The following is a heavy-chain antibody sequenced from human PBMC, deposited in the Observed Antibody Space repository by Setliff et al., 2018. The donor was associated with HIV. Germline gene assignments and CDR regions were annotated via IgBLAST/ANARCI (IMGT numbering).Heavy chain of an antibody. D-gene: IGHD3-10*01. Sequence: SETLSLTCTVSGDYIGSRAYYWAWIRQPPGKGLEWIATIYYSGTTYYNPSLKSRVTISVDTSKNQFSLKLSSVTAADTAVYYCARLSLSLVRGIINSGDRFFDYWGQGSLVTVSS. CDR2: IYYSGTT. J-gene: IGHJ4*02. CDR3: ARLSLSLVRGIINSGDRFFDY. CDR1: GDYIGSRAYY. V-gene: IGHV4-39*01.